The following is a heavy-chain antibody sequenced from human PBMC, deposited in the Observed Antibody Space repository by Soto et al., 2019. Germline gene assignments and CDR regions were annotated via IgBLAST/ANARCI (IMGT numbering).Heavy chain of an antibody. J-gene: IGHJ4*02. CDR1: GGSVSSGSYY. CDR3: AREGRWDPTYYFDY. CDR2: IYYSGST. V-gene: IGHV4-61*01. Sequence: LSLTCTVSGGSVSSGSYYWSWIRQPPGKGLEWIGYIYYSGSTNYNPSLKSRVTISVDTSKNQFSLKLSSVTAADTAVYYCAREGRWDPTYYFDYWGQGTLVTVSS. D-gene: IGHD1-26*01.